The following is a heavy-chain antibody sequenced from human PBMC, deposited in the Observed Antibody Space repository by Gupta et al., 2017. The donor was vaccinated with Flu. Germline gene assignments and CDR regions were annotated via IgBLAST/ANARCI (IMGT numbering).Heavy chain of an antibody. Sequence: QVQLVQSGAEVKKPGSSVKVSCKASGGTFSSYAISWVRQAPGQGLEWMGGIIPIFGTANYAQKFQGRVTITADESTSTAYMELSSLRSEDTAVYYCAREGSSSWFGPVDYWGQGTLVTVSS. J-gene: IGHJ4*02. D-gene: IGHD6-13*01. V-gene: IGHV1-69*01. CDR3: AREGSSSWFGPVDY. CDR1: GGTFSSYA. CDR2: IIPIFGTA.